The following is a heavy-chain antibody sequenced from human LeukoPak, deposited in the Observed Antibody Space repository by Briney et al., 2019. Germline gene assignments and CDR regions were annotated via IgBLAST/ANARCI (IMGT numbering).Heavy chain of an antibody. D-gene: IGHD6-13*01. J-gene: IGHJ4*02. CDR2: INHSGGT. V-gene: IGHV4-34*01. Sequence: SETLSLTCAVYGGSFSGYYWSWIRKPPGKGMEWNGEINHSGGTNYNPSLKSRVTISVDTSKNQFSLKLSSVTAADTAVYYCARRGSRIAAAGKSTPAFDYWGQGTLVTVSS. CDR1: GGSFSGYY. CDR3: ARRGSRIAAAGKSTPAFDY.